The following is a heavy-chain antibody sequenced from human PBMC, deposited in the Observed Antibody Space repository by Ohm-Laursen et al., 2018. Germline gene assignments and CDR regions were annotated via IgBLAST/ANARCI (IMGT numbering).Heavy chain of an antibody. D-gene: IGHD2-2*01. CDR1: GYTFSTYG. J-gene: IGHJ4*02. CDR3: ASHCTGTSCPFDY. V-gene: IGHV1-18*01. CDR2: ISAYNGYT. Sequence: SVKVSCKASGYTFSTYGISWVRQAPGQSLEWMGWISAYNGYTNYVQNLQGRVTMTTDTSTSTAYIELRGLRSDDTAVYYCASHCTGTSCPFDYWGRGTLVTVSS.